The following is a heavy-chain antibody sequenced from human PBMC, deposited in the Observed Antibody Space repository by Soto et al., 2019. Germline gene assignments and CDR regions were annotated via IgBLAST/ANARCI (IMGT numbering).Heavy chain of an antibody. CDR3: ARVPSPFYFYYAMDV. CDR2: IFSSGTT. CDR1: GDSIGSGNTY. J-gene: IGHJ6*02. V-gene: IGHV4-30-4*01. D-gene: IGHD3-10*01. Sequence: QVQLRESGPGLVMPSQTLSLTCTVSGDSIGSGNTYWSWIRQAPGKGLEWIGYIFSSGTTYYNPSLKSRLTMSLDTAQNQFSLKLNSVTAADTAVYFCARVPSPFYFYYAMDVWGQGTTVTVSS.